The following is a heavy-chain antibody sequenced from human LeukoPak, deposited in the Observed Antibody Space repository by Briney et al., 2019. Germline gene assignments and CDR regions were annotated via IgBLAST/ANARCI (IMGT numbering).Heavy chain of an antibody. CDR3: ARVRRYCSSSSCYDFDY. Sequence: GESLKISCTGSGYTFTNYWIAWVLQMPGKGLDWMGIIYPGDSETTYSPSFQGQVTISADKSITTTYLQWSSLKASDTAIYYCARVRRYCSSSSCYDFDYWGQGTLVTVSS. CDR1: GYTFTNYW. V-gene: IGHV5-51*01. D-gene: IGHD2-2*01. J-gene: IGHJ4*02. CDR2: IYPGDSET.